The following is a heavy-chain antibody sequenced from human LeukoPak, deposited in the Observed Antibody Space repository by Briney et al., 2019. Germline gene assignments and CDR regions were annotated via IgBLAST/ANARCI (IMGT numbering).Heavy chain of an antibody. J-gene: IGHJ4*02. CDR3: ARHHSEEVGPYFDY. V-gene: IGHV4-39*01. Sequence: SETLSLTCTVSGGSISSNTQYWSWIRQPPGKGPEWLGSIYYSGSTYYNPSLKSRVTISADRSKNQFSLKLSSVTAADTALYYCARHHSEEVGPYFDYWGQGILVTVSS. CDR2: IYYSGST. D-gene: IGHD4-11*01. CDR1: GGSISSNTQY.